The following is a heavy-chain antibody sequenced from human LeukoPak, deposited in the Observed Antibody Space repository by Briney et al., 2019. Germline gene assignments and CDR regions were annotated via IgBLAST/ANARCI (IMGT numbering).Heavy chain of an antibody. CDR3: ARDPGQWLAARGFDY. J-gene: IGHJ4*02. Sequence: QPGGSLRLSCAASGFTFSNYDMNWVRQAPGKGLEWVSYISSSSSSRYYADSAKGRFTISRDNAKGSLYLQMNSLRDDDTGVYYCARDPGQWLAARGFDYWGQGTLVTVSS. CDR1: GFTFSNYD. D-gene: IGHD6-19*01. V-gene: IGHV3-48*02. CDR2: ISSSSSSR.